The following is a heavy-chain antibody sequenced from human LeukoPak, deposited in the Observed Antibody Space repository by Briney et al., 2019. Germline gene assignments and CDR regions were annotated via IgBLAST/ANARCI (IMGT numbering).Heavy chain of an antibody. CDR3: ATDDVVGSNQH. D-gene: IGHD2-15*01. CDR2: IYTSGST. V-gene: IGHV4-4*07. J-gene: IGHJ4*02. CDR1: GGPITIYS. Sequence: PSETLSLTCTVSGGPITIYSWTWIRQPAGKGLEWIGRIYTSGSTNYNPSLKSRVTMSVDTSKTQFSLKLNSVTAADTAVYYCATDDVVGSNQHWGQGTLVTVSS.